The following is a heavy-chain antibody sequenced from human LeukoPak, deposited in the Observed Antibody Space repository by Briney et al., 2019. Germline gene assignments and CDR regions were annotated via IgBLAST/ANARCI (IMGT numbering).Heavy chain of an antibody. J-gene: IGHJ4*02. Sequence: SETLSLTCTVSGGSISSGGYYWSWIRQHPGKGLEWIGYIYYSGSTYYNPSLKSRVTISVDTSKNQFSLKLSSVTAADTAVYYCARGRPYYYDSSGYYYIDYWGQGTLVTVSS. D-gene: IGHD3-22*01. CDR2: IYYSGST. CDR1: GGSISSGGYY. CDR3: ARGRPYYYDSSGYYYIDY. V-gene: IGHV4-31*03.